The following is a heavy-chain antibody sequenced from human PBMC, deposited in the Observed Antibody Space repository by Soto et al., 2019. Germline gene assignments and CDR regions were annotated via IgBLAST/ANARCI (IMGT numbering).Heavy chain of an antibody. V-gene: IGHV1-18*01. Sequence: ASVKVSCKASGYTFTSYGISWVRQAPGQGLEWMGWISAYNGNTNYAQKLQGRVTMTTDTSTSTAYMELRSLRSDDTAVYYCARVLNYDILTGYFDYWGQGTLVTVSS. J-gene: IGHJ4*02. D-gene: IGHD3-9*01. CDR3: ARVLNYDILTGYFDY. CDR1: GYTFTSYG. CDR2: ISAYNGNT.